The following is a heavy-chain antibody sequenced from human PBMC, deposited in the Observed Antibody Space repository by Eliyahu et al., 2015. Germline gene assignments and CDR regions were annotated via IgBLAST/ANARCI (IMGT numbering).Heavy chain of an antibody. J-gene: IGHJ5*02. CDR1: XXXXSSYW. D-gene: IGHD3-10*01. Sequence: EVQLVESGGGLVQPGGSLXLXCXASXXXXSSYWMXWVRQAPGKGLEXVANIKQDGSEKYYVDSVKGRFTISRDNAKNSLYLQMNSLRAEDTAVYYCARPMVRGVTSWFDPWGQGTLVTVSS. CDR3: ARPMVRGVTSWFDP. CDR2: IKQDGSEK. V-gene: IGHV3-7*01.